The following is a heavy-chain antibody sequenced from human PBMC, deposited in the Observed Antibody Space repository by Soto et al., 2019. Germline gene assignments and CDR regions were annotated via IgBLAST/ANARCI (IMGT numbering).Heavy chain of an antibody. CDR1: SGSITSSNW. Sequence: QVQLQESGPGLVKPSGTLSLTCAISSGSITSSNWWSWVRQPPGKGLEWIGEIYHGGNTNYNPSLKSRLTISVDRSQNLFSLRLNSVTAADTAVYFCASHLIMPGTRGFDYWGQGSLVTVSS. V-gene: IGHV4-4*02. CDR3: ASHLIMPGTRGFDY. CDR2: IYHGGNT. D-gene: IGHD1-1*01. J-gene: IGHJ4*02.